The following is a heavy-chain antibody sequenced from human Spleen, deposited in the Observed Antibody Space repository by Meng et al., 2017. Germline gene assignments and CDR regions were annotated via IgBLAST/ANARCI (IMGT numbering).Heavy chain of an antibody. Sequence: QVHLVQSGAEVKRPGASVKVSCKASGYIFTTYAMNWVRQAPGQGLEWLGWIDTNTRNPTYAQGFTGRFVFYLDTSVSTAYLQINNLKAEDTAVYYCARGYDFWSGYLPGYFDFWGQGTLVTVSS. J-gene: IGHJ4*02. CDR3: ARGYDFWSGYLPGYFDF. D-gene: IGHD3-3*01. CDR1: GYIFTTYA. V-gene: IGHV7-4-1*02. CDR2: IDTNTRNP.